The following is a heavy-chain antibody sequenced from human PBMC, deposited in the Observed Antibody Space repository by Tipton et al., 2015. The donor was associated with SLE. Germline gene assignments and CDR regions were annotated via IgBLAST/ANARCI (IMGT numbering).Heavy chain of an antibody. CDR2: INHTGST. V-gene: IGHV4-34*01. Sequence: TLSLTCAVYGGSFSGYNWSWIRQPPGKGLQWIGEINHTGSTNYNPSLKSRVTISVDTSKNQFSLKLSSVTAADTAVYYCARLLGPQEGVQGVINEVDYWGQGTLVTVSS. CDR3: ARLLGPQEGVQGVINEVDY. D-gene: IGHD3-10*01. J-gene: IGHJ4*02. CDR1: GGSFSGYN.